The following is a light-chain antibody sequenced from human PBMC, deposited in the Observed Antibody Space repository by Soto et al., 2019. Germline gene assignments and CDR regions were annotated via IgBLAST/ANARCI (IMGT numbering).Light chain of an antibody. CDR3: SLYTSGSTPYV. Sequence: QSALTQPASVSGSPGQSITISCTGTSSDVGGYNYVSWYQQLPGKAPKLMISDVSNRPSGVSNRFSGSKSGNTASLTISGLQAEDEADYYCSLYTSGSTPYVCGTGTKVTVL. CDR2: DVS. V-gene: IGLV2-14*01. CDR1: SSDVGGYNY. J-gene: IGLJ1*01.